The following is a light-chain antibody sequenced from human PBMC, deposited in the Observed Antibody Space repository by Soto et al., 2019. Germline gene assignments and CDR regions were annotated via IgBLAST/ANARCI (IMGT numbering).Light chain of an antibody. Sequence: SQSPATVSVAPGERVTFSCRASQGVSRKLAWYQHKPGQAPRLLISGASTGATGIPARFSGSGSGTEFTLTISSLQSEDCAIYYCQHYHTWPMPFGGGTKVDIK. CDR3: QHYHTWPMP. CDR1: QGVSRK. V-gene: IGKV3-15*01. J-gene: IGKJ4*01. CDR2: GAS.